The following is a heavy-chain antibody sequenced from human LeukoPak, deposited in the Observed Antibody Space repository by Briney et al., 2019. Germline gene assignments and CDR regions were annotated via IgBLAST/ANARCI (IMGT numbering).Heavy chain of an antibody. CDR3: ARKMNIVGAQGWGYGPDV. V-gene: IGHV3-7*05. D-gene: IGHD1-26*01. CDR2: IKHDGSDK. J-gene: IGHJ6*02. CDR1: GFTFSTYW. Sequence: GGSLRLSCAASGFTFSTYWMSWVRQAPGKGLEWVANIKHDGSDKKYVDSVKGRFTISRDNAKRSLYLQVNSLRAEDTAVYYCARKMNIVGAQGWGYGPDVWGHGTTVTVSS.